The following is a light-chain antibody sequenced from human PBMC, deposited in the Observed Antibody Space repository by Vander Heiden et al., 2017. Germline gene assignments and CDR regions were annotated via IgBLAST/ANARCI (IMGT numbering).Light chain of an antibody. V-gene: IGKV3-15*01. CDR3: QQYKNWPPIT. CDR1: QSVSSN. CDR2: GAS. J-gene: IGKJ4*01. Sequence: EIVMTQSPATLSVSPGERATLSCRASQSVSSNLAWYQQKPGQAPRLLIYGASTRDTGIPARFSGSGYGIEFTLTISSRQSEDFAVYYCQQYKNWPPITFGGGTKVDIK.